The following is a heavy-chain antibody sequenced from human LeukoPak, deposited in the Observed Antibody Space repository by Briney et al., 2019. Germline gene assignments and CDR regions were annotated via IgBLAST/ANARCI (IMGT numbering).Heavy chain of an antibody. CDR2: ISSSGSTI. D-gene: IGHD6-19*01. CDR1: GFTFSSYA. J-gene: IGHJ4*02. Sequence: GGSLRLSCAASGFTFSSYAMSWVRQAPGKGLEWVSYISSSGSTIYYADSVKGRFTISRDNAKNSLYLQMNSLRAEDTAVYYCARDGGGGIAVAGYFDYWGQGTLVTVSS. V-gene: IGHV3-48*04. CDR3: ARDGGGGIAVAGYFDY.